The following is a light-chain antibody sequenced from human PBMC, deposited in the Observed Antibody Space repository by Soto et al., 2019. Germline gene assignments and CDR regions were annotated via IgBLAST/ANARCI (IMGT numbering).Light chain of an antibody. V-gene: IGLV3-21*02. CDR1: NIGSKS. CDR2: DDS. CDR3: QVWDSSSEHVV. J-gene: IGLJ2*01. Sequence: SYELTQPPSVSVAPGQTARITCGGKNIGSKSVHWYQQKPGQAPVLVVYDDSDRPSGIPERFSGSNSGNTATLTISRVEAGDEADYYCQVWDSSSEHVVFGGGTKATVL.